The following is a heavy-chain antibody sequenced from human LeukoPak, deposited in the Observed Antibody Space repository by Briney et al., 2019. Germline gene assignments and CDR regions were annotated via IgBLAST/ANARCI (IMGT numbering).Heavy chain of an antibody. CDR2: IYYSGST. CDR1: GGSISSYY. J-gene: IGHJ4*02. D-gene: IGHD6-13*01. Sequence: SETLSLTCTVSGGSISSYYWSWIRQPPGKGLEWIGYIYYSGSTNYNPSLKSRVTISVDTSKNQFSLKLSSVTAADTAVYYCAREQQLAYFDYWGQGTLVTVSS. CDR3: AREQQLAYFDY. V-gene: IGHV4-59*01.